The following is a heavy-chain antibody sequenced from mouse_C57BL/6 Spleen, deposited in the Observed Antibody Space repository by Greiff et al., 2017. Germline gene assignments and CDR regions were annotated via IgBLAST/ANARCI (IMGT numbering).Heavy chain of an antibody. Sequence: EVQLQQSGAELVRPGASVKLSCKASGYNINDYYMHWVKQRPEQGLEWIGRIDPEDGDTEYDPKFQGKATMTVDTSSNTASLPLSSLTSELSAVYYCTTCSSYAMDYWGQGTSVTVSS. V-gene: IGHV14-1*01. J-gene: IGHJ4*01. CDR1: GYNINDYY. CDR2: IDPEDGDT. D-gene: IGHD1-1*01. CDR3: TTCSSYAMDY.